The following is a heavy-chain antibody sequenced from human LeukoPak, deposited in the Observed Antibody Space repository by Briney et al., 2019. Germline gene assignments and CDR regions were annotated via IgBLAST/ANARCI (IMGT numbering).Heavy chain of an antibody. D-gene: IGHD3-22*01. V-gene: IGHV1-3*04. CDR1: GYTFTSYA. CDR3: ARDRTSYYDSRGYTFDY. Sequence: ASVKVSCKASGYTFTSYAMDWVRQAPGQRLEWMGWINTGNGDTKYSQKFQGRVTITRDTSASTAYMELSSLRSEDTAVYYCARDRTSYYDSRGYTFDYWGQGTLVIVSS. J-gene: IGHJ4*02. CDR2: INTGNGDT.